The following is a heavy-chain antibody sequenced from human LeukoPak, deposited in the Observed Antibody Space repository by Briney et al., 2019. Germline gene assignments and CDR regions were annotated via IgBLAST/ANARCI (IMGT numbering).Heavy chain of an antibody. CDR3: ARDSGYSSGWFTGKLGGMDV. Sequence: ASVTVSCKASGYTFTSYGISWVRQAPGQGLEWMGWISAYNGNTNYAQKLQGRVTMTTDTSTSTAYMELRSLSSDDTAVYYCARDSGYSSGWFTGKLGGMDVWGQGTTVTVSS. D-gene: IGHD6-19*01. J-gene: IGHJ6*02. CDR2: ISAYNGNT. CDR1: GYTFTSYG. V-gene: IGHV1-18*01.